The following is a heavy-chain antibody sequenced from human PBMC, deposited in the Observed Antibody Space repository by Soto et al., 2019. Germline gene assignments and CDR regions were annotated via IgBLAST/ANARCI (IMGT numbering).Heavy chain of an antibody. CDR1: AGSVSSNSHY. CDR2: IYYSGTT. V-gene: IGHV4-61*01. D-gene: IGHD1-26*01. CDR3: ARDSLTVGATYLDY. Sequence: PXQRLCRTWTLSAGSVSSNSHYGSWLRHAPGKGLEWIGYIYYSGTTSYNPSLKSRVTISTDTSKNLFSLKLNSVTADTAVSYWARDSLTVGATYLDYWGRGTPVTVSS. J-gene: IGHJ4*02.